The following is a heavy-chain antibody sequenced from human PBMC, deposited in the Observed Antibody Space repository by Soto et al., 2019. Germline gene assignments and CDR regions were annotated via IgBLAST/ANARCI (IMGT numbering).Heavy chain of an antibody. CDR3: ATSSSHFDY. J-gene: IGHJ4*02. V-gene: IGHV3-23*01. Sequence: EVQLMESGGGLVQPGGSLRLSCAASEFSFSSYALNWVRQAPGKGLEWVSAISATGTTTYYADSVKGRFTISRDNSERTLFLQMDSLSPEDKAVYYWATSSSHFDYWGQGTLVTVSS. CDR2: ISATGTTT. D-gene: IGHD6-13*01. CDR1: EFSFSSYA.